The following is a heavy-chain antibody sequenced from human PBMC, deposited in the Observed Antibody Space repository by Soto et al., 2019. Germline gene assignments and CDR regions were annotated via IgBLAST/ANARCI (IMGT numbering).Heavy chain of an antibody. CDR1: GFTFTNYN. CDR3: ARDCGKGYGMDV. V-gene: IGHV3-48*02. Sequence: GGSLRLSCAASGFTFTNYNMNWVRQAPGKGLEWVSYISSRSSTIYYADSVKGRFTISRDNAKNSLYLQMNSLRDEDTAVYYCARDCGKGYGMDVWGQGTTVTVSS. CDR2: ISSRSSTI. J-gene: IGHJ6*02.